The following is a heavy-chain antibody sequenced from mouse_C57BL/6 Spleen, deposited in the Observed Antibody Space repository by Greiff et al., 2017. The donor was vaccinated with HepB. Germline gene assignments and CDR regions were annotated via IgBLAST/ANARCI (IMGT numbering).Heavy chain of an antibody. CDR1: GYSFTGYY. V-gene: IGHV1-42*01. J-gene: IGHJ4*01. CDR2: INPSTGGT. CDR3: ARRLDYYGSSSGAMDY. D-gene: IGHD1-1*01. Sequence: VQLQQSGPELVKPGASVKISCKASGYSFTGYYMNWVKQSPEKSLEWIGEINPSTGGTTYNQKFKAKATLTVDKSSSTAYMQLKSLTSEDSAVYYCARRLDYYGSSSGAMDYWGQGTSVTVSS.